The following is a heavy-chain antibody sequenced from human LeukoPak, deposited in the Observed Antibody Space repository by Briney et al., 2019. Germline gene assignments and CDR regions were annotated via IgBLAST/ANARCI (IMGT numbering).Heavy chain of an antibody. V-gene: IGHV3-23*01. D-gene: IGHD3-22*01. CDR3: AKDYYYDSSGYYSYFDF. J-gene: IGHJ4*02. CDR2: ISGSGGST. Sequence: GSLRFSCAASGFTFSSSAMSWVRQAPGKGLEWVSAISGSGGSTYYADSVKGRFTISRDNSKNTLYLQMNSLRAEDTAVYYCAKDYYYDSSGYYSYFDFWGQGTLVTVSS. CDR1: GFTFSSSA.